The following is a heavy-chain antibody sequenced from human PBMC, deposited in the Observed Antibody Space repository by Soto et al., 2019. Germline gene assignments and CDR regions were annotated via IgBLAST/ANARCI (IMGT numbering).Heavy chain of an antibody. CDR2: IIPIFGTA. CDR1: GGTFSSYA. CDR3: ARAYSSGLNWFDP. V-gene: IGHV1-69*13. J-gene: IGHJ5*02. Sequence: SVKVSCKASGGTFSSYAISWVRQAPGQGLEWMGGIIPIFGTANYAQKFQGRVTITADESTSTAYMELSSLRSEDTAVYYCARAYSSGLNWFDPWGQGTLVTVSS. D-gene: IGHD6-19*01.